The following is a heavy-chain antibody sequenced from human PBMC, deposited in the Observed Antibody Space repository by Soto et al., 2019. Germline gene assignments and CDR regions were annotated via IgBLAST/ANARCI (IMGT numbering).Heavy chain of an antibody. CDR2: VIPILGMG. Sequence: VQLVQSGAEVKQPGSSVKVCCKTSGGTFGNYPINWVRQAPGQGLEWMGRVIPILGMGSYAQKFQGRVTITADRSTSTAYMELSSLRSDDTAVYYCATDYRDGYNIPFDYWGQGTLVTVSS. J-gene: IGHJ4*02. CDR3: ATDYRDGYNIPFDY. D-gene: IGHD5-12*01. CDR1: GGTFGNYP. V-gene: IGHV1-69*02.